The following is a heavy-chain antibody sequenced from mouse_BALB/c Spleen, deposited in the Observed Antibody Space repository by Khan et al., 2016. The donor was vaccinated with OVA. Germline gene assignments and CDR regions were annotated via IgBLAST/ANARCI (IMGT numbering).Heavy chain of an antibody. CDR3: AGGFSTY. CDR1: GYSITSGYN. CDR2: IHYSGRT. J-gene: IGHJ3*01. Sequence: EVQLQESGPDLVKPSQSLSLTCTVTGYSITSGYNWHWIRQFPGNKLEWMGYIHYSGRTNYKPSLKSRISITRDTSKNQFFLQLNSVTSEDTATYYCAGGFSTYWGQGTLVTVSA. V-gene: IGHV3-1*02.